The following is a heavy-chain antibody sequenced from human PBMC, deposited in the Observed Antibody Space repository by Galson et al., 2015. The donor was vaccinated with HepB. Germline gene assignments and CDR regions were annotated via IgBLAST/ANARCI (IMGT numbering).Heavy chain of an antibody. D-gene: IGHD6-19*01. CDR1: GGFINNYY. Sequence: TLSLTCTLSGGFINNYYWSWIRQSPGKGLEWVGYTDYIGSTSYSPSLKSRVTISIVTSKNQVSLNLRSVTAADTAFYYWATFQNSGFDYWGQGILVTVSS. V-gene: IGHV4-59*08. CDR2: TDYIGST. J-gene: IGHJ4*02. CDR3: ATFQNSGFDY.